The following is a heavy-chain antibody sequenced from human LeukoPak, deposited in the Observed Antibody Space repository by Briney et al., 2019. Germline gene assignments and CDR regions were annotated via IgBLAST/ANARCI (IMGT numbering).Heavy chain of an antibody. CDR3: AREGYYGSGSYYNAGGNDELDY. J-gene: IGHJ4*02. CDR1: RFTFSSYS. Sequence: PGGSLRLSCGASRFTFSSYSMTWVRQAPGKGLEWVSSISSSSSYIYYADSVKGRFTISRDNAKNSLYLQMNSLRAEDTAVYYCAREGYYGSGSYYNAGGNDELDYWGQGTLVTVSS. CDR2: ISSSSSYI. V-gene: IGHV3-21*01. D-gene: IGHD3-10*01.